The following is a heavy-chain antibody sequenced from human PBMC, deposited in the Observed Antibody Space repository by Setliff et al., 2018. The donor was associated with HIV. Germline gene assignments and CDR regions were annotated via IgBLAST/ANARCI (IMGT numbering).Heavy chain of an antibody. CDR2: INPSGGST. CDR3: ATGRHYYDSSDYPANPFDV. V-gene: IGHV1-46*01. D-gene: IGHD3-22*01. J-gene: IGHJ3*01. CDR1: GYTFTTYY. Sequence: ASVKVSCKASGYTFTTYYIHWVRQAPGQGLEWMGIINPSGGSTSYAQKFQGRVTMTRDTSTSTVYMELTSLRSEDTAVYYCATGRHYYDSSDYPANPFDVWGQGTLVTVSS.